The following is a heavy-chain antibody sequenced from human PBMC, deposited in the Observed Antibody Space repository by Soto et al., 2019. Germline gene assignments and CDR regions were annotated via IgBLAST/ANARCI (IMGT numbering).Heavy chain of an antibody. CDR1: GFTFGSYS. D-gene: IGHD3-10*01. Sequence: GGSLRLSCAASGFTFGSYSMNWVRQAPGKGLEWVSSISSSSSYIYYADSVKGRFTISRDNAKNSLYLQMNSLRAEDTAVYYCARTYYYGSGSYYPDAFDIWGQGTMVTVSS. J-gene: IGHJ3*02. CDR2: ISSSSSYI. V-gene: IGHV3-21*01. CDR3: ARTYYYGSGSYYPDAFDI.